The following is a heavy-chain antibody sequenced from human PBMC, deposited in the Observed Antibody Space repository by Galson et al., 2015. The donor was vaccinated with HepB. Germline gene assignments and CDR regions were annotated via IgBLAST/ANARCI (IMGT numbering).Heavy chain of an antibody. CDR1: GYTFTSYD. CDR3: ARGQEQWLVRSRVGAD. J-gene: IGHJ4*02. Sequence: SVKVSCKASGYTFTSYDINWVRQATGQGLEWMGWMNPNGGNTGYAQKFQGRVTMTRNTSISTAYMELSSLRSEDTAVYYCARGQEQWLVRSRVGADWGQGTLVTVSS. CDR2: MNPNGGNT. D-gene: IGHD6-19*01. V-gene: IGHV1-8*01.